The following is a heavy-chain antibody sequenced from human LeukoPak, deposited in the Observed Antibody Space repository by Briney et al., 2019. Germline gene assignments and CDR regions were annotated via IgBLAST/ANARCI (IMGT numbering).Heavy chain of an antibody. V-gene: IGHV4-59*01. D-gene: IGHD2-2*01. CDR3: ARGRVSSSTWSSTYYYYFYMDV. CDR2: VDHTGST. Sequence: SETLSLTCTVSGGSISSYYWSWIRQPPGKGLEWIGYVDHTGSTNFNPSLNGRVSISRDTTNNLFSLRLRSVTAADTAVYFCARGRVSSSTWSSTYYYYFYMDVWGRGTTVTVSS. J-gene: IGHJ6*03. CDR1: GGSISSYY.